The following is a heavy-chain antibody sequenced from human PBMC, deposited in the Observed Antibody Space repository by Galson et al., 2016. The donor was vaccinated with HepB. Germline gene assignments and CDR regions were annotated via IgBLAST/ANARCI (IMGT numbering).Heavy chain of an antibody. CDR2: IFSSGST. Sequence: SETLSLTCTVSGGSISSYYWSWIRQPPGKGLEWIGQIFSSGSTNLNPSLTCRVTISVGTSKNQFSLKLSSVTAADTAVYYCARHQKLYGDFRLTSYFDYWGQGTLVTVSS. CDR3: ARHQKLYGDFRLTSYFDY. V-gene: IGHV4-59*01. J-gene: IGHJ4*02. CDR1: GGSISSYY. D-gene: IGHD4-17*01.